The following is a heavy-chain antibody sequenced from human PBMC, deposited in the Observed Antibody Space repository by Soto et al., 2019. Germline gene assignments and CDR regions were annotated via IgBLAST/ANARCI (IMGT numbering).Heavy chain of an antibody. Sequence: GGSLRLSCAASGFTFSSYAMSWVRQAPGKGLEWVSAISGSGGSTYYADSVKGRFTISRDNSKNTLYLQMNSLRAEDTAVYYCAKVPQTKMATKSYYFDYWGQGTLVTVSS. D-gene: IGHD5-12*01. CDR1: GFTFSSYA. CDR2: ISGSGGST. J-gene: IGHJ4*02. V-gene: IGHV3-23*01. CDR3: AKVPQTKMATKSYYFDY.